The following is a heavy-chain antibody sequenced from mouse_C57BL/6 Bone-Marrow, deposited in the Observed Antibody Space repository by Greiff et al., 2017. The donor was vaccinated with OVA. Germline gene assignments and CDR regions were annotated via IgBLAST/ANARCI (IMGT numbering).Heavy chain of an antibody. CDR1: GYTLTSYG. CDR2: IYPRNSNT. CDR3: ALTQYFDV. V-gene: IGHV1-81*01. Sequence: VQLQQSGAELARPGASVKLSCKASGYTLTSYGISWVKQRPGQGLEWIGEIYPRNSNTYYNEKFKGKATLTADKSSSTAYMELRSLTSEDSAVYFCALTQYFDVWGTGTTVTVSS. J-gene: IGHJ1*03.